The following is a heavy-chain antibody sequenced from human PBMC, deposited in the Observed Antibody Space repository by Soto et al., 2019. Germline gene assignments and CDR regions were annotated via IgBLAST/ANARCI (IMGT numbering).Heavy chain of an antibody. Sequence: QVQLVQSGAEVKKPGSSVKVSCKASGGTFRRYAISWVRQAPGRGLEWLGGIIPVFPKTSHAQKFQGRVSSTADGSTSPAYMELRSLKAEDTAVYYCATAVSYDDWLIDQWGRGTLVTVSS. CDR3: ATAVSYDDWLIDQ. CDR2: IIPVFPKT. CDR1: GGTFRRYA. J-gene: IGHJ4*02. D-gene: IGHD4-17*01. V-gene: IGHV1-69*13.